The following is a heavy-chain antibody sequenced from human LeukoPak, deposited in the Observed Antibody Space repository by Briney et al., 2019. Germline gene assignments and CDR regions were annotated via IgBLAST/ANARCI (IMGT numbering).Heavy chain of an antibody. CDR1: GGSFSGYY. CDR3: ARRVVGATSYYDY. J-gene: IGHJ4*02. CDR2: INHSGST. Sequence: PSETLSLTCAVYGGSFSGYYWSWIRQPPGKGLEWIGEINHSGSTNYNPSLKSRVTISVDTSKNQFSLQLNSVTPEDTAVYYCARRVVGATSYYDYWGQGTLVTVSS. V-gene: IGHV4-34*01. D-gene: IGHD1-26*01.